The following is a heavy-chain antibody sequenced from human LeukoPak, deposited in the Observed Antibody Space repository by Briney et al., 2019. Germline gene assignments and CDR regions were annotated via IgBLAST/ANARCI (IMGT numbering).Heavy chain of an antibody. J-gene: IGHJ5*02. CDR1: GGSISSYY. D-gene: IGHD2-15*01. V-gene: IGHV4-59*04. Sequence: SETLSLTCTVSGGSISSYYWSWIRQPPGKGLEWIGTIYYTGSTYYNPSLKSRVTISVDTSENQLFLKMNSVTAADTAIYYCVRHFPTLILKAADYFDPWGQGTLVTVSP. CDR2: IYYTGST. CDR3: VRHFPTLILKAADYFDP.